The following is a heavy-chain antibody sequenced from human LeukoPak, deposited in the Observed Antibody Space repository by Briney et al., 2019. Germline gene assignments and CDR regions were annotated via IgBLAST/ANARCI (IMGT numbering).Heavy chain of an antibody. J-gene: IGHJ3*02. V-gene: IGHV1-46*01. Sequence: ASVKVSCKASGYTFTSYYMHWVRHAPGQGLEWMGIINPSGGCTSYAQKFQGRVTMTRDTSTSTVYMELSSLRSEDTAVYYCARVGVTAILYDAFDIWGKGTMVTVSS. CDR1: GYTFTSYY. CDR2: INPSGGCT. D-gene: IGHD2-21*02. CDR3: ARVGVTAILYDAFDI.